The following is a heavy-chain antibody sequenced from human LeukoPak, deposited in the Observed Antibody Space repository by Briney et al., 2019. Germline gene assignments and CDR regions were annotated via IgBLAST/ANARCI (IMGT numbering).Heavy chain of an antibody. CDR2: IYYSGST. D-gene: IGHD6-19*01. CDR1: GGSISSYY. V-gene: IGHV4-59*01. J-gene: IGHJ3*02. CDR3: ARVIAVTGAFNAFDI. Sequence: SETLSLTCFVSGGSISSYYWSWIRQPPGKGLEWIGYIYYSGSTNYNPSLKSRVTISVDTSKNQFSLRLSSVTAADTAVYYCARVIAVTGAFNAFDIWGQGTMVTVSS.